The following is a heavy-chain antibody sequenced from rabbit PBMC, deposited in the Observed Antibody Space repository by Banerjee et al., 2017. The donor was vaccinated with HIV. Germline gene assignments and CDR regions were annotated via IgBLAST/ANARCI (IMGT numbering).Heavy chain of an antibody. D-gene: IGHD6-1*01. CDR2: IYVGSSGST. CDR3: ARETYGGYDAYGYGGFSL. CDR1: GFSFSSSYY. J-gene: IGHJ4*01. Sequence: QSLEESGGDLVKPGASLTLTCTASGFSFSSSYYMCWVRQAPGKGLEWIACIYVGSSGSTYYASWAKGRFTISKTSSTTVTLQMTSLTAADTATYFCARETYGGYDAYGYGGFSLWGQGTLVTVS. V-gene: IGHV1S40*01.